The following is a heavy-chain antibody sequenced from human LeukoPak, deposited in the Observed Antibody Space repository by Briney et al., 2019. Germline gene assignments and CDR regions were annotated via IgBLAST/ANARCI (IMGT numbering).Heavy chain of an antibody. CDR1: GYIFTGYY. Sequence: ASVKVSCKASGYIFTGYYMHWVRQAPGQGLEWMGWISPKSGGTNYAQKFQGRINMTRDTSISTAYMDLSGLRSDDTAVYYRAREDSSGYYFDYWGQGTLVTVSS. CDR2: ISPKSGGT. J-gene: IGHJ4*02. V-gene: IGHV1-2*02. CDR3: AREDSSGYYFDY. D-gene: IGHD3-22*01.